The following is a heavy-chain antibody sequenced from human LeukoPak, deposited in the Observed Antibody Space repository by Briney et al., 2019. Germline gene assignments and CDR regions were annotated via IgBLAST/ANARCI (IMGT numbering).Heavy chain of an antibody. CDR3: ARRNYYDSSGYSDY. CDR2: IYPGDSDT. D-gene: IGHD3-22*01. J-gene: IGHJ4*02. CDR1: GYSFTSYW. V-gene: IGHV5-51*01. Sequence: GESLKISCKGSGYSFTSYWIGWVCQMPGKGLEWMGIIYPGDSDTRYSPSFQGQVTISADKSISTAYLQWSSLKASDTARYYCARRNYYDSSGYSDYWGQGTLVTVSS.